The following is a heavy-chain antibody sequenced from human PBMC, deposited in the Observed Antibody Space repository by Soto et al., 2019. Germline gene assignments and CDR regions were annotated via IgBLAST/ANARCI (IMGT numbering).Heavy chain of an antibody. CDR3: AKVAAMNLWAPFGN. V-gene: IGHV3-30*09. J-gene: IGHJ4*02. Sequence: QVQLVESGGGVVQPGRSLRLSCAASGFTFGSYGMHWVRQAPGKGLEWVAVISLDGSNAYYTDSVKGRFAISRDNSRDTLYLQMNRLRGDDTAVYYCAKVAAMNLWAPFGNWGQGTLVTVSS. CDR2: ISLDGSNA. CDR1: GFTFGSYG. D-gene: IGHD2-21*01.